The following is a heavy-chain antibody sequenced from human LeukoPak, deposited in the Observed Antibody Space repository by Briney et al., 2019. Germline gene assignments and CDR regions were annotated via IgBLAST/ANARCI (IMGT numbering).Heavy chain of an antibody. CDR3: ARESHDYVWGSYRYKPNWFDP. CDR2: IYHSGST. V-gene: IGHV4-30-2*01. J-gene: IGHJ5*02. CDR1: GGSISSGGYS. D-gene: IGHD3-16*02. Sequence: SQTLSLTCAVSGGSISSGGYSWSWIRQPPGKGLEWIGYIYHSGSTYYNPSLKSRVTISVDKSKNQFSLKLSSVTAADTAVYYCARESHDYVWGSYRYKPNWFDPWGQGTLVTVSS.